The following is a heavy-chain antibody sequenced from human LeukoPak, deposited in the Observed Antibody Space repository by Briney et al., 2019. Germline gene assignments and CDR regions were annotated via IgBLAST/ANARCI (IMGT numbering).Heavy chain of an antibody. Sequence: SETLSPTCTVSGASISSYFWSWIRQPPGRGLEWIGYISYSGATNFSPSLKSRVTISVDTSKNHFSLKLNSVTAADTAMYYCARSLYGSSPNPYYFDYWGQGTLVTVSS. V-gene: IGHV4-59*12. CDR3: ARSLYGSSPNPYYFDY. J-gene: IGHJ4*02. D-gene: IGHD6-6*01. CDR2: ISYSGAT. CDR1: GASISSYF.